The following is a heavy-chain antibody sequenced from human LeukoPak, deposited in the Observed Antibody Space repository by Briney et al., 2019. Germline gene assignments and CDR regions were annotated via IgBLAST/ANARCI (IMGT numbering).Heavy chain of an antibody. CDR2: IYTSGST. CDR1: GGSISSYY. V-gene: IGHV4-4*07. CDR3: AREDSSGYYEPFDY. Sequence: SETLSLTCTVSGGSISSYYWSWIRQPAGKGLEWIGRIYTSGSTNYNPSLKSRVTMSVDTSKNQFSLNLSSVTAADTAVYYCAREDSSGYYEPFDYWGQGTLVTVSS. D-gene: IGHD3-22*01. J-gene: IGHJ4*02.